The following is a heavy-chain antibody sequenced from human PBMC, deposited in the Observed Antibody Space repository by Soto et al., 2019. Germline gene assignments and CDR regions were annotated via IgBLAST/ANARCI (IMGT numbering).Heavy chain of an antibody. CDR1: GGSLSSSSYF. CDR3: ARANWYYYDSSGYKYYFDY. D-gene: IGHD3-22*01. CDR2: IYYSGST. Sequence: SETLCLPCTVAGGSLSSSSYFWGWIRQPPGKGLEWIGSIYYSGSTYYNPSLKSRVAISVDTSKNQFSLNLTSVTAADTAVYYCARANWYYYDSSGYKYYFDYWGQGTLVTVSS. V-gene: IGHV4-39*01. J-gene: IGHJ4*02.